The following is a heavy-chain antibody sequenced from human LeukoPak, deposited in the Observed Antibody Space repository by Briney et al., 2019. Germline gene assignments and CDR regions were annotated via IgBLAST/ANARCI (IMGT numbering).Heavy chain of an antibody. V-gene: IGHV3-9*01. J-gene: IGHJ4*02. Sequence: GGSLRLSCAASGFTFDDYAMHWVRQAPGKGLEWVSGISWNSGSIGYADSVKGRFTISRDNAKNSLYLQMNSLGAEDTAVYYCARDKYGSGSYSWSKRLDYWGQGTLVTVSS. CDR3: ARDKYGSGSYSWSKRLDY. CDR1: GFTFDDYA. CDR2: ISWNSGSI. D-gene: IGHD3-10*01.